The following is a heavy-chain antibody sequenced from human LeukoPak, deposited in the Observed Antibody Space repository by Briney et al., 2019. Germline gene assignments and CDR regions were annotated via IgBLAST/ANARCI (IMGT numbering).Heavy chain of an antibody. CDR2: ISSDGKTA. D-gene: IGHD3-16*01. Sequence: GGSLRLSCAASGFTFSSYWMHWVRQAPGKGLVWLSDISSDGKTARYADSVKGRFTVSRDNSKNTLYLQMDSLRADDTAVYYCVRGGWGSIFDYWGQGTLVTVSS. CDR3: VRGGWGSIFDY. CDR1: GFTFSSYW. J-gene: IGHJ4*02. V-gene: IGHV3-74*01.